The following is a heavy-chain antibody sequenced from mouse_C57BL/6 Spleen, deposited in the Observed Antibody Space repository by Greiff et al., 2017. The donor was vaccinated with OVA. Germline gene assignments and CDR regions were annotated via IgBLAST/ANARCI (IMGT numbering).Heavy chain of an antibody. CDR1: GYTFTDYE. Sequence: QVQLKQSGAELVRPGASVTLSCKASGYTFTDYEMHWVKQTPVHGLEWIGAIDPETGGTAYNQKFKGKAILTADKSSSTAYMELRSLTSEDSAVYYCTRDYYGSWGYWGQGTTLTVSS. V-gene: IGHV1-15*01. CDR2: IDPETGGT. CDR3: TRDYYGSWGY. D-gene: IGHD1-1*01. J-gene: IGHJ2*01.